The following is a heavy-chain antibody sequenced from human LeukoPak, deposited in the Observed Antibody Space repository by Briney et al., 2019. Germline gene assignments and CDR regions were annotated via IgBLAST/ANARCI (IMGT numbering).Heavy chain of an antibody. D-gene: IGHD1-14*01. J-gene: IGHJ4*02. CDR3: ARDPGFDY. V-gene: IGHV3-21*01. CDR1: GFTFGDHA. Sequence: GGSLRLSCTASGFTFGDHALSWFRQAPGKGLEWVSSISSSSSYIYYADSVKGRFTISRDNAKNSLYLQMNSLRAEDTAVYYCARDPGFDYWGQGTLVTVSS. CDR2: ISSSSSYI.